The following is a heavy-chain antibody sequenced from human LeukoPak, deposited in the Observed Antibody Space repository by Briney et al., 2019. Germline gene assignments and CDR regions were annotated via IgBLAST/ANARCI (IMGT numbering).Heavy chain of an antibody. CDR3: ARDATDFDWLLLYYFDY. D-gene: IGHD3-9*01. V-gene: IGHV3-48*03. Sequence: PGGSLRLSCAASGFTFSSYEMNWVRQAPGKGLEWVSYISSSGSTIYYADSVKGRFTISRDNAKNSLYLQMNSLRAEDTAVYYCARDATDFDWLLLYYFDYWGQGTLVTVSS. J-gene: IGHJ4*02. CDR2: ISSSGSTI. CDR1: GFTFSSYE.